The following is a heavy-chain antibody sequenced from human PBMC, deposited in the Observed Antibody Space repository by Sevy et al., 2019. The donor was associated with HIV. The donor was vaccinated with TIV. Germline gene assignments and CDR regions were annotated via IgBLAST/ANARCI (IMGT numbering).Heavy chain of an antibody. CDR1: GFSLTTSD. CDR2: VRNDGSNK. D-gene: IGHD2-8*01. V-gene: IGHV3-30*02. Sequence: GGSLRLSCAASGFSLTTSDMHWVRQAPGKGLVWVAYVRNDGSNKYYADSVRDRFTISRDSPKNTLYLQMNSLRDEDTAIYYCARGRKTTEEWLEELDYYYGLDVWGQGTTVTVSS. J-gene: IGHJ6*02. CDR3: ARGRKTTEEWLEELDYYYGLDV.